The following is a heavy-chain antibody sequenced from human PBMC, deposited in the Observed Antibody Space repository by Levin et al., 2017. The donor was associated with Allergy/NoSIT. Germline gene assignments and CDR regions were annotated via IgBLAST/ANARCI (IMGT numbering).Heavy chain of an antibody. Sequence: AASVKVSCKASGYTFTVYYIHWMRQAPGQGLEWMGWISPSSGGPNYAQKFQGRVTMTRDTSISTAYMELSRLRSDDTAVYYCARKYYDILTGYYAFDYWGQGTLVTVSS. CDR2: ISPSSGGP. D-gene: IGHD3-9*01. J-gene: IGHJ4*02. CDR1: GYTFTVYY. CDR3: ARKYYDILTGYYAFDY. V-gene: IGHV1-2*02.